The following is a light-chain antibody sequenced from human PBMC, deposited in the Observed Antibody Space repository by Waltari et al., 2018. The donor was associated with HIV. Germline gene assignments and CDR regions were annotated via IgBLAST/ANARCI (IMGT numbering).Light chain of an antibody. CDR1: TAAAMKS. CDR3: QVYSDRGDPVI. J-gene: IGLJ2*01. V-gene: IGLV3-21*02. CDR2: DDV. Sequence: SYVLSQPLSQSVAPGQTATLTPGGDTAAAMKSVHWYPNSQGQAPVLVVYDDVDRPPGIPDRFSGSSSGDTATLTISRAEAGDEADYYCQVYSDRGDPVIFGGGTKLTVL.